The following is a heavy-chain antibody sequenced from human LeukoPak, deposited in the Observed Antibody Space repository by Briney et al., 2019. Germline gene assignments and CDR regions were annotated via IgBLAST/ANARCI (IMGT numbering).Heavy chain of an antibody. V-gene: IGHV3-21*01. Sequence: KSGGSLRLSCAASGFTFSSYSMNWVRQAPGKGLEWVSSISSSSSYIYYADSVKGRFTISRDNAKNSLYLQMNSLRAEDTAVYYCARDRWELLLPYYYGMDVWGQGTTVTVSS. J-gene: IGHJ6*02. D-gene: IGHD1-26*01. CDR3: ARDRWELLLPYYYGMDV. CDR2: ISSSSSYI. CDR1: GFTFSSYS.